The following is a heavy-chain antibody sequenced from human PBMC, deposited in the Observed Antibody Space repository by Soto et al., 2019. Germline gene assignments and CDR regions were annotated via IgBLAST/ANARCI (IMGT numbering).Heavy chain of an antibody. CDR1: GGTFSSYA. CDR2: IIPIFGTA. V-gene: IGHV1-69*13. Sequence: SVKVSCKASGGTFSSYAISWVRQAPGQGLEWMGGIIPIFGTANYAQKFQGRVTITADASTSTAYMELSSLRSEDTAVYYCARAPLEQLAYYYYGMDVWGRGTTVTVSS. D-gene: IGHD6-6*01. J-gene: IGHJ6*02. CDR3: ARAPLEQLAYYYYGMDV.